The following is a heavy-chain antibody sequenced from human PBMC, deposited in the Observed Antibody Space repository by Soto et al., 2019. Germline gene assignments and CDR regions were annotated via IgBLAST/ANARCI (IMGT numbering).Heavy chain of an antibody. D-gene: IGHD5-12*01. CDR3: ATYGGYVRSLDY. CDR1: GFSLSDYY. CDR2: ISNSDNTI. V-gene: IGHV3-11*01. J-gene: IGHJ4*02. Sequence: QVQLVESGGGLVKPGGSLRLSCAASGFSLSDYYMGWIRQAPGKGLEWISFISNSDNTIYYADSMKGRFTISRGNAENSLFLQMNSLRVEDTAVYYSATYGGYVRSLDYWGQGTLVTVSS.